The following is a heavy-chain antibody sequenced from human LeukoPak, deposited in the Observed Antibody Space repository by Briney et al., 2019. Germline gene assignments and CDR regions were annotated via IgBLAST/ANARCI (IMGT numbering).Heavy chain of an antibody. CDR3: ARQFRDSSGYYSYYFDY. CDR1: GYSFSSYW. J-gene: IGHJ4*02. Sequence: GESLKISCKGSGYSFSSYWIGWVRQMPGKGLEWMGIIYPGDSDTRYSPSFQGQVTISADKSISTAYLQWSSLKASDTAMYYCARQFRDSSGYYSYYFDYWGQGTLVTVSS. D-gene: IGHD3-22*01. CDR2: IYPGDSDT. V-gene: IGHV5-51*01.